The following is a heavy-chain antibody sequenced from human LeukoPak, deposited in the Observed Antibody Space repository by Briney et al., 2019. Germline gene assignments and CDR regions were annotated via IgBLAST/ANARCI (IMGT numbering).Heavy chain of an antibody. Sequence: SETLSLTCAVYGGSFSGYYWSWIRQPPGKGLEWIGEINHSGSTNYNPSLKSRVTISVDTSKNQFSLKLSSVTAADTAVYHCAESTDHYYYGMDVWGQGTTVTVSS. J-gene: IGHJ6*02. CDR3: AESTDHYYYGMDV. CDR2: INHSGST. D-gene: IGHD2-2*01. CDR1: GGSFSGYY. V-gene: IGHV4-34*01.